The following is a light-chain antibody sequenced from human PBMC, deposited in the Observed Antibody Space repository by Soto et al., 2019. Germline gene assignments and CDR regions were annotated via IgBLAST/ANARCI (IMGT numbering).Light chain of an antibody. V-gene: IGKV3-20*01. CDR1: QSISNTF. Sequence: EIVLTQSPGTLSLSPGERATLSCTASQSISNTFIAWYQQKPGQAPRLLIHGVSNRATGIPDRFSGSGSGTDFTLIISRLEPEDFAVYYCQQYGGSPETFGQGTKVEIK. CDR3: QQYGGSPET. J-gene: IGKJ1*01. CDR2: GVS.